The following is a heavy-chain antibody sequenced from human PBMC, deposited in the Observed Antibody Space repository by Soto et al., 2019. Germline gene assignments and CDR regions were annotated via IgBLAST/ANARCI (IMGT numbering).Heavy chain of an antibody. D-gene: IGHD6-13*01. Sequence: PSETLSLTCAVSGGSIRSANWWSWVRQPPGKGLEWIGEIFHSGSTNYNPSLTSRITISVDKSKNQSSLKLTSVTAADTAMYYCATYSSNSRDFDYWGQGTLVTVSS. J-gene: IGHJ4*02. V-gene: IGHV4-4*02. CDR3: ATYSSNSRDFDY. CDR1: GGSIRSANW. CDR2: IFHSGST.